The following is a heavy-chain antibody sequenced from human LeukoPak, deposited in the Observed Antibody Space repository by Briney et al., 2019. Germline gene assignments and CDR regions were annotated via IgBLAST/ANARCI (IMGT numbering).Heavy chain of an antibody. CDR3: AREGTGKDAFDI. CDR1: GYTFTGHY. CDR2: INPNSGGT. D-gene: IGHD7-27*01. J-gene: IGHJ3*02. V-gene: IGHV1-2*02. Sequence: ASVKVSCKASGYTFTGHYMHWVRQAPGQGLEWMGWINPNSGGTNYAQKFQGRVTMTRDTSISTAYMELSRLRSDDTAVYYCAREGTGKDAFDIWGQGTMVTVSS.